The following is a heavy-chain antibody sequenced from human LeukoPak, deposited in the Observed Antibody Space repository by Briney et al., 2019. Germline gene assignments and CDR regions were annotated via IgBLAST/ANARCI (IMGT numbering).Heavy chain of an antibody. CDR3: ACESVVPAAISAFDI. V-gene: IGHV1-69*06. J-gene: IGHJ3*02. Sequence: ASVKVSCKASGGTFSSHASSWVRQAPGQGLEWMGGIIPIFGTANYAQKFQGRVTITADKSTSTAYMELSSLRSEDTAVYYCACESVVPAAISAFDIWGQGTMVTVSS. CDR2: IIPIFGTA. CDR1: GGTFSSHA. D-gene: IGHD2-2*02.